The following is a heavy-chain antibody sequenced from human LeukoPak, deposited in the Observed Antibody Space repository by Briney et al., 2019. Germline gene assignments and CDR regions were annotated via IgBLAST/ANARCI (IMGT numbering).Heavy chain of an antibody. CDR3: ARHWTYYDYVLGSYRPYYFDY. Sequence: SETLSLTCAVYGGSFSGYYWSWIRQPPGKGLEWIGEINHSGSTNYNPSLKSRVTISVDTSKNQFSLKLSSVTAADTAVYYCARHWTYYDYVLGSYRPYYFDYWGQGTLVTVSS. V-gene: IGHV4-34*01. J-gene: IGHJ4*02. CDR1: GGSFSGYY. CDR2: INHSGST. D-gene: IGHD3-16*02.